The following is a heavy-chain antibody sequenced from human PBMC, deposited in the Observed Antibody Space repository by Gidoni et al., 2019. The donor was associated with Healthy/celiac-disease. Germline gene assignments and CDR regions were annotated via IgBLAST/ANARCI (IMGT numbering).Heavy chain of an antibody. CDR1: GFTFSSYG. CDR3: ARDGITGTTGEPYYYYYYMDV. V-gene: IGHV3-33*01. J-gene: IGHJ6*03. CDR2: IWYDGSNK. Sequence: QVQLVESGGGVVQPGRSLRLSCAASGFTFSSYGMPWVRQAPGKGLEWVAVIWYDGSNKYYADSVKGRFTISRDNSKNTRYLQMNSLRAEDTAVYYCARDGITGTTGEPYYYYYYMDVWGKGTTVTVSS. D-gene: IGHD1-20*01.